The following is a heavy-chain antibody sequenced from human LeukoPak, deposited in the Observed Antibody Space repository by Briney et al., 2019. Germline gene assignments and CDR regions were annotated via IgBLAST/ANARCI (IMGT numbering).Heavy chain of an antibody. CDR3: ARRNAAIGYCSGGTCYAGFDI. CDR1: GYTFTGYY. J-gene: IGHJ3*02. Sequence: ASVKVSCKASGYTFTGYYMHWVRQAPGQGLEWMGWINPNSGGTNYAQKFQGRVTMTRDTSISTAYMELSRLRSDDTAVYYCARRNAAIGYCSGGTCYAGFDIWGQGTMVTVSS. CDR2: INPNSGGT. D-gene: IGHD2-15*01. V-gene: IGHV1-2*02.